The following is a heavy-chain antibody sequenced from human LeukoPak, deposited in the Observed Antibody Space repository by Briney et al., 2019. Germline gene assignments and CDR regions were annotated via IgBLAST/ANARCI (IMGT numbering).Heavy chain of an antibody. CDR1: GGTFSSYA. CDR2: IIPIVGIA. V-gene: IGHV1-69*04. Sequence: GASVKVSCTASGGTFSSYAISWVRQAPGQGLEWMGRIIPIVGIANYVQKFQGRVTITADKSTSTAYMELSSLRSEDTAVYYCARGRESSGWFLGAYYFDYWGQGTRVTVSS. D-gene: IGHD6-19*01. CDR3: ARGRESSGWFLGAYYFDY. J-gene: IGHJ4*02.